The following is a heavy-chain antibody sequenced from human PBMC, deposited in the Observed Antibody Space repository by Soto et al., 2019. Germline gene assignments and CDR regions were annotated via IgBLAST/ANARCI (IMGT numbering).Heavy chain of an antibody. V-gene: IGHV1-18*04. CDR2: ISAYNGNT. Sequence: AASVKVSCKASGYTFTRYGISWVRQAPGQGLEWMGWISAYNGNTNYAQKLQGRVTMTTDTSTSTAYMELRSLRSDDTAVYYCARMCYYDSSRYRLFDYCGQGTLVTVSS. CDR3: ARMCYYDSSRYRLFDY. CDR1: GYTFTRYG. D-gene: IGHD3-22*01. J-gene: IGHJ5*01.